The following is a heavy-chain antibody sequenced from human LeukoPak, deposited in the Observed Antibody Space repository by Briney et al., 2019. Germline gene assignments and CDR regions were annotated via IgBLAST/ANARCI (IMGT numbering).Heavy chain of an antibody. V-gene: IGHV3-30*03. J-gene: IGHJ4*02. CDR2: ISYDGSNK. CDR1: GFTFNNYG. Sequence: GKSLRLSCAASGFTFNNYGMHWVRQAPGKGLEWVAVISYDGSNKYYADSVKGRFTISRDNSKNTLYLQMNSLRAEDTAVYYCARVSDSSGYVDYWGQGTLVTVSS. D-gene: IGHD6-19*01. CDR3: ARVSDSSGYVDY.